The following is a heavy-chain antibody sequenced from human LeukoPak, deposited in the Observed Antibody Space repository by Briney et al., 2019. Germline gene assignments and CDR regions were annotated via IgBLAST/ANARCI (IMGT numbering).Heavy chain of an antibody. CDR1: GFMFTDHA. V-gene: IGHV3-23*01. CDR3: AKDFVLLLWFGEGYMDV. D-gene: IGHD3-10*01. CDR2: ISGSGTTT. J-gene: IGHJ6*03. Sequence: GGSLRLSCAASGFMFTDHALSWVRQAPGKGLEWVSSISGSGTTTYYAESVRGRFTISRDNSKNTLYLQMNSLRAEDTAVYYCAKDFVLLLWFGEGYMDVWGKGTTVTVSS.